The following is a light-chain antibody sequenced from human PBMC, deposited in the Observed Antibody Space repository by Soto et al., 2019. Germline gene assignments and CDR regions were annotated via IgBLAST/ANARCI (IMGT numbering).Light chain of an antibody. J-gene: IGLJ2*01. Sequence: QSVLTQPPSVSAAPGQKVTISCSGSSSNIGNNYVSWYQQHPGAAPKLLIYENYERPSGIPDRFSGSKSGTSATLDITGLQTGDEADYYCGAWDNSLTGGVFGGGTKVTVL. V-gene: IGLV1-51*02. CDR3: GAWDNSLTGGV. CDR1: SSNIGNNY. CDR2: ENY.